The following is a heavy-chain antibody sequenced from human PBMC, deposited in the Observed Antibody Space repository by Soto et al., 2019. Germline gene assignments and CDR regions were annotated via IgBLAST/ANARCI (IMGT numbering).Heavy chain of an antibody. Sequence: GESLKISCQASGYSFTTYWISWVRQMPGKGLECMGRIDPTDSYTDYGPSFEGHVTMSVDRSINTAYLEWSSLKASDSAMYYCARLTLAQDSSGYPIFYYWGLGTLVTVSS. V-gene: IGHV5-10-1*01. CDR1: GYSFTTYW. D-gene: IGHD3-22*01. J-gene: IGHJ4*02. CDR3: ARLTLAQDSSGYPIFYY. CDR2: IDPTDSYT.